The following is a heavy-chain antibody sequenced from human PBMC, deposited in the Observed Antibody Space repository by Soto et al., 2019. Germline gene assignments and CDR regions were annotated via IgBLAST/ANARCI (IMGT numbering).Heavy chain of an antibody. CDR2: ISGSGGST. Sequence: PGGSLRLSCAASGFTFSSYAMSWVRQAPGKGLEWVSAISGSGGSTYYADSVKGRFTISRDNSKNTLYLQMNSLRAEDTAVYYCAKDLIPDWFTPRDRVSDYWGQGTLVTVSS. D-gene: IGHD3-9*01. CDR1: GFTFSSYA. CDR3: AKDLIPDWFTPRDRVSDY. V-gene: IGHV3-23*01. J-gene: IGHJ4*02.